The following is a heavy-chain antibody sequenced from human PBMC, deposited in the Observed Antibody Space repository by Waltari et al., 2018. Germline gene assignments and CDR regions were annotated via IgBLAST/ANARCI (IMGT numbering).Heavy chain of an antibody. CDR3: ITNDGRG. CDR2: IAPKIDGGPP. CDR1: GFTLANAW. J-gene: IGHJ4*02. V-gene: IGHV3-15*04. D-gene: IGHD3-10*01. Sequence: EVQLVESGGGLVKPGDSLRVSCVASGFTLANAWMSWVRQAPGKGLGWVGRIAPKIDGGPPDYAAHVKGRFSISRDDSKNMLFLQMHSLKTEDTAVYYCITNDGRGWGPGTLVTVSS.